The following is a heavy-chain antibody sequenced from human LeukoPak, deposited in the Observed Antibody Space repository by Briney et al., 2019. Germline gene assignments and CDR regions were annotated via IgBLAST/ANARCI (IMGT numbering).Heavy chain of an antibody. J-gene: IGHJ4*02. CDR3: ASTLPLDY. V-gene: IGHV3-7*02. Sequence: GGSLRLSCAASGFTFSSYWMCWVRQAPGQGLEWVAKIKQDGSEKYYVDSVKGRFTISRDNAKNSLYLQMNSLRAGDTAVYYCASTLPLDYWGQGTLVTVSS. CDR2: IKQDGSEK. CDR1: GFTFSSYW.